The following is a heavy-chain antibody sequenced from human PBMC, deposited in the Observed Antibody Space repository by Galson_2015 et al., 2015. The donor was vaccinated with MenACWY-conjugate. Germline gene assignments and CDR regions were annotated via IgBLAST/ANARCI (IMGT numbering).Heavy chain of an antibody. CDR3: AKPISSYYDFMTGDF. V-gene: IGHV3-23*01. D-gene: IGHD3-3*01. J-gene: IGHJ4*02. CDR1: GFTFSNYV. Sequence: SGAEVKKPGGSLRLSCAASGFTFSNYVMNWVRQAPEKGLEWVSTITGSGGSTYYADSLKGRFTISRDNSKNTLYLQMDTLRAEDTATYYCAKPISSYYDFMTGDFWGQGTLVTVSS. CDR2: ITGSGGST.